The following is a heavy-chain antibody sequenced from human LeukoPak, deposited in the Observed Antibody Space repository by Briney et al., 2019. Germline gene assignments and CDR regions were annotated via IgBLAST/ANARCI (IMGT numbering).Heavy chain of an antibody. CDR2: VSYSGST. Sequence: SETLSLTCTVSGGSVSTYYWSWIRQPPGKGLEWIGCVSYSGSTDYNPALKSRVTISEDTSKSQVSLKLSSVTAADTAVYFCARGKFGDFEDWGQGTTVTVSS. CDR1: GGSVSTYY. V-gene: IGHV4-59*02. J-gene: IGHJ6*02. CDR3: ARGKFGDFED. D-gene: IGHD4-17*01.